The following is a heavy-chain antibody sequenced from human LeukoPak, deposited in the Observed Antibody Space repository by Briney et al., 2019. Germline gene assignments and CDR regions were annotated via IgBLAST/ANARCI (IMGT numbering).Heavy chain of an antibody. J-gene: IGHJ4*02. CDR3: AKDISPYSGSYYVS. CDR1: GGTFSSYA. CDR2: IIPIFGTA. D-gene: IGHD1-26*01. Sequence: GASVNVSCKASGGTFSSYAISWVRQAPGQGREWMGGIIPIFGTANYAQKFQGRVTITADESTRTAYMELSSLRSEDTAVYYCAKDISPYSGSYYVSWGQGTLVTVSS. V-gene: IGHV1-69*13.